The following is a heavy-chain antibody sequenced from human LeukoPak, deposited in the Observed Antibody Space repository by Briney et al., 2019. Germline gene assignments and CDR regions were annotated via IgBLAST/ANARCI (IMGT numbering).Heavy chain of an antibody. J-gene: IGHJ6*02. D-gene: IGHD3-22*01. V-gene: IGHV4-59*01. CDR2: IYYSGST. CDR3: ARDPNYYDSSGYSRPSGMDV. Sequence: PSETLSLTCTVSGGSIGSYYWSWIRQPPGKGLEWIGYIYYSGSTNYNPSLKSRVTISVDTSKNQFSLKLSSVTAADTAVYYCARDPNYYDSSGYSRPSGMDVWGQGTTVTVSS. CDR1: GGSIGSYY.